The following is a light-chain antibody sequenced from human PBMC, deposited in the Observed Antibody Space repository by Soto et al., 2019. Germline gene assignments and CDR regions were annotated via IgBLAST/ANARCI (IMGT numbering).Light chain of an antibody. Sequence: QSALTQPASVSGSPRQSITISCTGTSSDVGSYNLLSWYQHHPGKAPKLMIYEGSKRPSGVSNRFSGSKSGNTASLTISWLQAQDEADYYCCSYAGSSYVFGTGTKVTVL. CDR1: SSDVGSYNL. J-gene: IGLJ1*01. V-gene: IGLV2-23*01. CDR3: CSYAGSSYV. CDR2: EGS.